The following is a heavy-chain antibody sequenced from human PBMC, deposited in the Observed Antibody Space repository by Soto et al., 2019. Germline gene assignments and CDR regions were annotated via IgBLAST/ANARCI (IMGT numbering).Heavy chain of an antibody. CDR2: ISSSSSYI. D-gene: IGHD6-19*01. Sequence: LRLSCAASGFTFSSYSMNWVRQAPGKGLEWVSSISSSSSYIYYADSVKGRFTISRDNAKNSLYLQMNSLRAEDTAVYYCAREIAVAGTYYGMDVWGQGTTVTVSS. CDR1: GFTFSSYS. J-gene: IGHJ6*02. CDR3: AREIAVAGTYYGMDV. V-gene: IGHV3-21*01.